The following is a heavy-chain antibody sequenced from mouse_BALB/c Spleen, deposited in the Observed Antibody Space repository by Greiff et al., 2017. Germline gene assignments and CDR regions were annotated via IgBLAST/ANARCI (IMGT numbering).Heavy chain of an antibody. J-gene: IGHJ2*01. Sequence: VQLQQSGAELARPGASVKLSCKASGYTFTSYWMQWVKQRPGQGLEWIGAIYPGDGDTRYTQKFKGKATLTADKSSSTAYMQLSSLASEDSAVYYCARERDGPYYFDYWGQGTTLTVSS. V-gene: IGHV1-87*01. CDR3: ARERDGPYYFDY. CDR2: IYPGDGDT. CDR1: GYTFTSYW. D-gene: IGHD2-3*01.